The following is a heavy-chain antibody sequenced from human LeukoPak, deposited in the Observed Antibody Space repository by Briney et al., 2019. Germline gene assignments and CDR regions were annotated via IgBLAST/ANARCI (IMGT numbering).Heavy chain of an antibody. D-gene: IGHD4-11*01. V-gene: IGHV1-8*03. J-gene: IGHJ5*02. CDR3: ARGIRRNINYWFDP. CDR1: GYTFTSYD. Sequence: GASVKVSCKASGYTFTSYDSNWVRQATGQGPEWMGWMNPNSGNTGYAQKFQGRVTITRNTSINTAYMELSSLRFEDTAVYYCARGIRRNINYWFDPWGQGTLVTVSS. CDR2: MNPNSGNT.